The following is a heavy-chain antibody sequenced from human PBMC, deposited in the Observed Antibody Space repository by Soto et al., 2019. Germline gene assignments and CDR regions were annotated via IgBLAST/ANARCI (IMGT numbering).Heavy chain of an antibody. CDR1: GFTFSSYA. J-gene: IGHJ5*02. V-gene: IGHV3-23*01. Sequence: PGGSLRLSCAASGFTFSSYAMSWVRQAPGKGLEWVSAISGSGGSTYYADSVKGRFTISRDNSKNTLYLQMNSLRAEDTAVYYCAKAKDSSSWINWFDPWGQGTLVTVSS. D-gene: IGHD6-13*01. CDR3: AKAKDSSSWINWFDP. CDR2: ISGSGGST.